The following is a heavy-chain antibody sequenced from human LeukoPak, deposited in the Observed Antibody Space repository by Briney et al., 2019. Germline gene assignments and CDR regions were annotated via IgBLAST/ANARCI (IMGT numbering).Heavy chain of an antibody. Sequence: SGPTLVNPTQTLTLTCTFSGFSLSTSGMCVSWIREPPGKALEWLARIDWDDDKFYSTSLKTRLTISKDTSKNQVVLTMTNADPADTATYYCARMYYDSGSRRLDYWGQGTLVTVSS. CDR2: IDWDDDK. D-gene: IGHD3-10*01. CDR3: ARMYYDSGSRRLDY. J-gene: IGHJ4*02. V-gene: IGHV2-70*17. CDR1: GFSLSTSGMC.